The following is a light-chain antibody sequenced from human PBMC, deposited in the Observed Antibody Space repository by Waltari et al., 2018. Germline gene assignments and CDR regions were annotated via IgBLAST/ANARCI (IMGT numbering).Light chain of an antibody. CDR3: QQVYTFPLT. V-gene: IGKV1-12*01. J-gene: IGKJ4*01. CDR2: DAA. CDR1: RGIGNW. Sequence: DVRMTQSPSSVSASVGDRVTITCRASRGIGNWFAWYQQKPRKAPELMFYDAASLQSGVPSRFMCSVCVPDFTLTISSLQPEEFATYYCQQVYTFPLTVGGGTKVETK.